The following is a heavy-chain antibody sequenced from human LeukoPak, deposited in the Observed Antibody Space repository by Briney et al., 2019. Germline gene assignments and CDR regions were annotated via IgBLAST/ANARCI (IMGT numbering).Heavy chain of an antibody. D-gene: IGHD6-19*01. V-gene: IGHV3-21*01. CDR1: GFTFSSYS. J-gene: IGHJ4*02. CDR2: ISGKSYYI. Sequence: GGSLRLSCTASGFTFSSYSVNWVRQAPGKGLEWVSSISGKSYYIYYGDSVKGRFTISRDNAKDSLYLQMNSLRAEDTAVYYCVSFETVAAKPFDYWGQGTLVTVSS. CDR3: VSFETVAAKPFDY.